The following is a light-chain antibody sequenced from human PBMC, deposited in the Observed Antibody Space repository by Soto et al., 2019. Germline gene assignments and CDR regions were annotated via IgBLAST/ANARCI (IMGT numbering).Light chain of an antibody. CDR3: SSYTRSSTL. CDR1: SSDVGRYDY. J-gene: IGLJ2*01. CDR2: GVS. V-gene: IGLV2-14*03. Sequence: SVLTQPAAGSGSPGQSIAFSCTGTSSDVGRYDYVSWYQQHPGKAPKLIISGVSNRPSGVSDRFSGSKSGNTASLTISGLRAEDEAASTSSSYTRSSTLFRRRTQLPVL.